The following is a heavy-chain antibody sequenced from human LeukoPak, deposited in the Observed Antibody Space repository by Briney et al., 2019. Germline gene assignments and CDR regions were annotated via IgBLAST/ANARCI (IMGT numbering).Heavy chain of an antibody. Sequence: GGSLRLSCAASGFTFSDYYMSWIRQAPGKGLEWVSAISRSDDSPNYSTNYADSVTGRFTISRDNSKNTLYLQMNSLRAEDTAIYYCAKALPGWGCEGDWGQGTLVTVSS. CDR3: AKALPGWGCEGD. D-gene: IGHD1-26*01. J-gene: IGHJ4*02. CDR1: GFTFSDYY. CDR2: ISRSDDSPNYST. V-gene: IGHV3-23*01.